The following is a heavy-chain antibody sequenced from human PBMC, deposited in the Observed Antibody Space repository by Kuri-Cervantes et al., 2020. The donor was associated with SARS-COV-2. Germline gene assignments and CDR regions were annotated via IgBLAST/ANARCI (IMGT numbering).Heavy chain of an antibody. J-gene: IGHJ4*02. V-gene: IGHV4-30-4*01. CDR2: IYYSGST. D-gene: IGHD1-20*01. Sequence: SCTVSGGSISSGDYYWSWIRQPPGKGLEWIGCIYYSGSTYYNPSLQSRVTISVDTSKNQFSLKLSSVTAADTAVYYCAREDNWNPPRWGQGTLVTVSS. CDR1: GGSISSGDYY. CDR3: AREDNWNPPR.